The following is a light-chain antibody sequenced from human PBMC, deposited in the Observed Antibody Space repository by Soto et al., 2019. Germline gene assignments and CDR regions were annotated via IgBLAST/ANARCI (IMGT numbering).Light chain of an antibody. J-gene: IGLJ3*02. CDR1: SSNIANNF. CDR3: PSCDYTLSGVV. Sequence: QSVLTQPPSASGTPGQRVTMSCSGTSSNIANNFVFWYQQLPGTAPKLLIYRSDQRPSGGPDRFSASKSGTSASLAISGLRSEDEADYYCPSCDYTLSGVVFGPGTKLTVL. V-gene: IGLV1-47*01. CDR2: RSD.